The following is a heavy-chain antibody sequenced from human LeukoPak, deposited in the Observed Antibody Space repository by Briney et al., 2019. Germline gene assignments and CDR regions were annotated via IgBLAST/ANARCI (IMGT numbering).Heavy chain of an antibody. J-gene: IGHJ5*02. D-gene: IGHD3-22*01. Sequence: GGSLRLSCAASGFSFSWYWMTWVRLAPGQGLEWVATLTPDGSETYYRDSVRGRFTISRDNAKNSLSLQMNSLRDDDTAVYYCATLESRGSWGQGTLVTVSS. CDR2: LTPDGSET. V-gene: IGHV3-7*01. CDR3: ATLESRGS. CDR1: GFSFSWYW.